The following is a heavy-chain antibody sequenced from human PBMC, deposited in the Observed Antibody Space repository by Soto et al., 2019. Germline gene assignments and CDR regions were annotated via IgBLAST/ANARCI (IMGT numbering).Heavy chain of an antibody. CDR1: GFTFDDYG. D-gene: IGHD6-19*01. V-gene: IGHV3-20*04. CDR3: ARLNSSGWYGPGRY. CDR2: INWNGGST. Sequence: EVQLVESGGGVVRPGGSLRLSCAASGFTFDDYGMSWVRQAPGKGLEWVSGINWNGGSTGYADSVKGRFTISRDNANNSLYLKMNSLRAEDTALYSCARLNSSGWYGPGRYWGQGTLVTVSS. J-gene: IGHJ4*02.